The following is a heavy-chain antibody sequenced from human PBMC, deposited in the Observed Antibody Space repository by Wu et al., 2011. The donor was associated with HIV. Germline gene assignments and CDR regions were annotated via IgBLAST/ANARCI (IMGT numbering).Heavy chain of an antibody. CDR1: GGTFNSYA. D-gene: IGHD3-22*01. J-gene: IGHJ6*03. CDR3: ARGSGYHFNYNYLVV. CDR2: IIAIFGTA. Sequence: SSMKVSCTASGGTFNSYAISWVRQAPGQGLEWMGGIIAIFGTANYAQKFQGRVTITADKSTTTTYMELNNLRSEDTAVYYCARGSGYHFNYNYLVVWGKGTTVTVSS. V-gene: IGHV1-69*06.